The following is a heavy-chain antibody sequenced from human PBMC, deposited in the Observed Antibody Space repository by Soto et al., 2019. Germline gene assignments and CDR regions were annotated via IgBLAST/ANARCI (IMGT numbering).Heavy chain of an antibody. Sequence: QVQLVQSGAEVKKPGASVKVSCKASGYTFTSYYMHWVRQAPGQGLEWMGIINPSGGSTSYAQKFQGRVTMTRDTSTSTVYMELSSLRSEDTAVYYCAREVGASTVTTIPYYYHYGMDVWGQGTTVTVSS. D-gene: IGHD4-17*01. CDR1: GYTFTSYY. CDR2: INPSGGST. J-gene: IGHJ6*02. CDR3: AREVGASTVTTIPYYYHYGMDV. V-gene: IGHV1-46*01.